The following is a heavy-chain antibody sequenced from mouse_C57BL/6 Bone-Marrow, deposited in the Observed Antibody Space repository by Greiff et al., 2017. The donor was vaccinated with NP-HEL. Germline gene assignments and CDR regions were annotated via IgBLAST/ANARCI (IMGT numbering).Heavy chain of an antibody. CDR1: GYTFTSYW. CDR2: IHPNSGST. J-gene: IGHJ2*01. V-gene: IGHV1-64*01. D-gene: IGHD2-3*01. Sequence: VQLQQPGAELVKPGASVKLSCKASGYTFTSYWMHWVKQRPGQGLEWIGMIHPNSGSTNYNEKFKSKATLTVDKSSSTAYMQLSSLTSEDSAVYDCARKGWLLPYFDYWGQGTTLTVSS. CDR3: ARKGWLLPYFDY.